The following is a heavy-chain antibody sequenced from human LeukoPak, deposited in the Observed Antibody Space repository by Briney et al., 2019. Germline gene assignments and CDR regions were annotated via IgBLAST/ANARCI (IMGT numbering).Heavy chain of an antibody. CDR2: IYYSGST. CDR3: ARSADPCSGGSCPPYVFDY. V-gene: IGHV4-31*03. D-gene: IGHD2-15*01. CDR1: GGSISSGGYY. J-gene: IGHJ4*02. Sequence: SETLSLTCTVSGGSISSGGYYWSWIRQHPGKGLEWIGYIYYSGSTYYNPSLKSRVTISVDTSKNQFSLKLSSVTAADTAVYYCARSADPCSGGSCPPYVFDYWGQGTLVTVSS.